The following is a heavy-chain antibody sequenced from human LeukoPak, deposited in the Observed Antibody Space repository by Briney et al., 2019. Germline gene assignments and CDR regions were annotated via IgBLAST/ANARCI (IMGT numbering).Heavy chain of an antibody. D-gene: IGHD6-13*01. CDR1: GGSFSGYY. J-gene: IGHJ3*02. CDR2: INHSGST. Sequence: SETLSLTCAVYGGSFSGYYWSWIRQPPGKGLEWIGEINHSGSTNYNPSLKSRVTISVDTSKNQFSLKLSSVTAADTAVYYRAKQKNSSPLRVNAFDIWGQGTMVTVSS. V-gene: IGHV4-34*01. CDR3: AKQKNSSPLRVNAFDI.